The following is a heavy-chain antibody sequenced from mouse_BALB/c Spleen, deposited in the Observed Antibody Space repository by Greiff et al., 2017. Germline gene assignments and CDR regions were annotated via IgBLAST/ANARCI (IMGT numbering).Heavy chain of an antibody. CDR3: ARHGYGNPWFAY. CDR2: ISNGGGST. D-gene: IGHD2-1*01. V-gene: IGHV5-12-2*01. Sequence: EVQGVESGGGLVQPGGSLKLSCAASGFTFSSYTMSWVRQTPEKRLEWVAYISNGGGSTYYPDTVKGRFTISRDNAKNTLYLQMSSLKSEDTAMYYCARHGYGNPWFAYWGQGTLVTVSA. CDR1: GFTFSSYT. J-gene: IGHJ3*01.